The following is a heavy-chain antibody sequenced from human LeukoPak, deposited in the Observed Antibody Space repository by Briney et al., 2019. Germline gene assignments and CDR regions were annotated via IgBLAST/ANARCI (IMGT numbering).Heavy chain of an antibody. D-gene: IGHD6-19*01. V-gene: IGHV3-30*18. CDR2: ISYDGSNK. Sequence: GRSLRLSCAASGFTFNNYAMHWVRQAPGKGLEWVAVISYDGSNKYYADSVKGRFTISRDNSKTTLYLQMNSLRPEDTAVYYCAKDPMTYSVGSFPPVDYGGQGTLVTVSS. CDR3: AKDPMTYSVGSFPPVDY. CDR1: GFTFNNYA. J-gene: IGHJ4*02.